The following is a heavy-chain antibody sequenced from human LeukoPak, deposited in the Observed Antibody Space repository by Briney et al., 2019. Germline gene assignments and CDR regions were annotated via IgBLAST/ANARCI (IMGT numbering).Heavy chain of an antibody. CDR1: GYTFTSYG. J-gene: IGHJ4*02. Sequence: ASVKVSCKASGYTFTSYGISWVRQAPGQGLEWMGWISAYNGNTNHAQKLQGRVTMTTDTSTSTAYMELRSLRSDDTAVYYCARDLRARKITMVRGVIVAYWGQGTLVTVSS. V-gene: IGHV1-18*01. CDR3: ARDLRARKITMVRGVIVAY. D-gene: IGHD3-10*01. CDR2: ISAYNGNT.